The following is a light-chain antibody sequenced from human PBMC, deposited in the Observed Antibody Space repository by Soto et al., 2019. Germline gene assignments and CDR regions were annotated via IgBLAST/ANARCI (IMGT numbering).Light chain of an antibody. V-gene: IGLV2-14*01. Sequence: QSALTQPASVSGSPGQSIAISCTGTSSDVGVYNYVSWYQQHPGKDPKLMIYEVSNRPSGVSDRFSGSKSGNTASLTISGLQAEDEADYYCKSYTSSSTYVFGAGTKVTVL. CDR2: EVS. CDR1: SSDVGVYNY. CDR3: KSYTSSSTYV. J-gene: IGLJ1*01.